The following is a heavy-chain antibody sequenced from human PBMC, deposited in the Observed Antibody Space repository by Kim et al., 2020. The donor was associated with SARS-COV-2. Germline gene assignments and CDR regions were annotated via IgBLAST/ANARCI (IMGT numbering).Heavy chain of an antibody. CDR2: IIPIFGTA. Sequence: SVKVSCKASGGTFSSYAISWVRQAPGQGLEWMGGIIPIFGTANYAQKFQGRVTITADESTSTAYMELSSLRSEDTAVYYCARRGDMTTVTTEEGTYYYYGMDVWGQGTTVTVSS. CDR1: GGTFSSYA. V-gene: IGHV1-69*13. CDR3: ARRGDMTTVTTEEGTYYYYGMDV. D-gene: IGHD4-17*01. J-gene: IGHJ6*02.